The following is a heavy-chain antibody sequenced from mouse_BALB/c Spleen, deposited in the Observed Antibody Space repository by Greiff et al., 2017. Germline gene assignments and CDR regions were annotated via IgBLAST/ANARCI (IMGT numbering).Heavy chain of an antibody. V-gene: IGHV1-15*01. CDR1: GYTFTDYE. CDR3: TGYYFDY. Sequence: QVQLQQSGPELVRPGASVTLSCKASGYTFTDYEMHWVKQTPVHGLEWIGAIDPETGGTAYNQKFKGKATLTADKSSSTAYMELRSLTSEDSAVYYCTGYYFDYWGQGTTLTVSS. J-gene: IGHJ2*01. CDR2: IDPETGGT.